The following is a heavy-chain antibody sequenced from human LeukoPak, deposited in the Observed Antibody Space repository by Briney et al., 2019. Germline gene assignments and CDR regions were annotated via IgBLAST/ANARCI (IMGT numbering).Heavy chain of an antibody. CDR3: ARPGESRFIGLS. D-gene: IGHD3-16*01. CDR1: GFTFSNYW. V-gene: IGHV3-74*01. Sequence: GGSLRPSCAASGFTFSNYWMYWVRQAPGEGLVWVSHINTDGSGTRYADSVKGRFTISRDNAKSTLYLQMHSLRAEDTAVYYCARPGESRFIGLSWGQGTLITVSS. CDR2: INTDGSGT. J-gene: IGHJ5*02.